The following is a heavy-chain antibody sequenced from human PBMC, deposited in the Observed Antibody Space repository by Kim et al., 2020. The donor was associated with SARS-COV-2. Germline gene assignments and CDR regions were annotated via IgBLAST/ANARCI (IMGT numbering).Heavy chain of an antibody. CDR2: INHSGST. Sequence: SETLSLTCAVYGGSFSGYYWSWIRQPPGKGLEWIGEINHSGSTNYNPSLKSRVTISVDTSKNQFSLKLSSVTAADTAVYYCARRYSSSSSWYRSSWFDPWGQGTLVTVSS. CDR3: ARRYSSSSSWYRSSWFDP. D-gene: IGHD6-13*01. J-gene: IGHJ5*02. CDR1: GGSFSGYY. V-gene: IGHV4-34*01.